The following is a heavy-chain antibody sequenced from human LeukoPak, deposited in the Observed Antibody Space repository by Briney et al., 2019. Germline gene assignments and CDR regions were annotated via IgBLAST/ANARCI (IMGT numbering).Heavy chain of an antibody. J-gene: IGHJ4*02. CDR1: GFTFSDYY. D-gene: IGHD3-22*01. CDR3: ARATITMIVVVTDFDY. Sequence: GGSLRLSCAASGFTFSDYYMSWIRQAPGKGLEWVSYISSSGSTIYYADSVKGRFTISRDNAKNSLYLQMNSLRAEDTGVYYCARATITMIVVVTDFDYWGQGTLVTVSS. CDR2: ISSSGSTI. V-gene: IGHV3-11*01.